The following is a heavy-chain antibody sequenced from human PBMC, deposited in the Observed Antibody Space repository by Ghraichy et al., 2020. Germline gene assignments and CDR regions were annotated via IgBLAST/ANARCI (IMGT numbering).Heavy chain of an antibody. V-gene: IGHV1-8*01. Sequence: ASVKVSCKASGYTFTSYDINWVRQATGQGLEWMGWMNPNSGNTGYAQKFQGRVTMTRNTSISTAYMELSSLRSEDTAVYYCARSPGGSGSLLNWGQGTLVTVSS. CDR1: GYTFTSYD. J-gene: IGHJ4*02. D-gene: IGHD3-10*01. CDR3: ARSPGGSGSLLN. CDR2: MNPNSGNT.